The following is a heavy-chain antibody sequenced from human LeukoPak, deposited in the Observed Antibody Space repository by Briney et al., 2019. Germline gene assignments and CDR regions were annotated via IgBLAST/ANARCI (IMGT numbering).Heavy chain of an antibody. CDR2: ISPDGNNE. V-gene: IGHV3-30*18. J-gene: IGHJ4*02. CDR1: GFTFSTFG. CDR3: AKVNNYDDY. D-gene: IGHD1/OR15-1a*01. Sequence: PGRSLRLSCAASGFTFSTFGIHWVRQAPGKGLEWVAAISPDGNNEYYTDSVKGRFTISRDNSKNMIYLQMNSLRDEDSAVYYCAKVNNYDDYWGQGTLVTVSS.